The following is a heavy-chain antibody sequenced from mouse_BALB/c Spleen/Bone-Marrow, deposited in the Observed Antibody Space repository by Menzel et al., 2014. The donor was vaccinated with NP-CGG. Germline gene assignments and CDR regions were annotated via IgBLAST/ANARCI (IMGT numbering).Heavy chain of an antibody. Sequence: VQLQQSGAELVKPGASVKLSCKASGYTFTSYLMHWVKLRPGQGFEWIGEINPSNGGTNYNEEFKRKATLTVDKSSSTAYMQLSSLTSEDTAVYYCTIGGFDYWGQGTTLTVSS. CDR2: INPSNGGT. CDR3: TIGGFDY. J-gene: IGHJ2*01. V-gene: IGHV1S16*01. CDR1: GYTFTSYL.